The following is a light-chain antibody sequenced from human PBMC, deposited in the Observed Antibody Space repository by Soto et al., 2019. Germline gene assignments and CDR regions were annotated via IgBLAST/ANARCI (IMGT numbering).Light chain of an antibody. Sequence: EIVLTQSPATLSLSPGERATLSCRASQSVSSYLAWYQQKPGQAPRLLIYDISNRATGIPARFSGSGSGTDFNLTISSLEPEDFAVYYCHQRSNWPRSTFGQGTKLEIK. V-gene: IGKV3-11*01. CDR3: HQRSNWPRST. CDR1: QSVSSY. J-gene: IGKJ2*02. CDR2: DIS.